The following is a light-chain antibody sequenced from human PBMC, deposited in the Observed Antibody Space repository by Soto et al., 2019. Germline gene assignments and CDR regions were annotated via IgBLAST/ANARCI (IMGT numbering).Light chain of an antibody. CDR1: SSNIGNNY. J-gene: IGLJ7*01. CDR3: GTWDNSLSAWV. Sequence: QSVLTQPPSVSAAPGQKVTISCSGRSSNIGNNYVSWYQQLPGTAPKLLIYENNKRPSGIPDRLSGSKSGMLATLGITGLQTGDEADYYCGTWDNSLSAWVFGGCTQLTVL. V-gene: IGLV1-51*02. CDR2: ENN.